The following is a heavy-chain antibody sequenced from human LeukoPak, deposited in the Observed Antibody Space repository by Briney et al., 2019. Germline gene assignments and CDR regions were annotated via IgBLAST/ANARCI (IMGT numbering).Heavy chain of an antibody. D-gene: IGHD2-15*01. J-gene: IGHJ4*02. Sequence: PGVALRLSCAASGFTFSSYWMHWVRQAPGKGLVWVSRINSDGSSTSYADSVKGRFTISRDNAKNTLYLQMNSLRAEDTAVYYCARDILGYCSGGSCYSSDYWGQGTMVTVSS. CDR1: GFTFSSYW. CDR2: INSDGSST. CDR3: ARDILGYCSGGSCYSSDY. V-gene: IGHV3-74*01.